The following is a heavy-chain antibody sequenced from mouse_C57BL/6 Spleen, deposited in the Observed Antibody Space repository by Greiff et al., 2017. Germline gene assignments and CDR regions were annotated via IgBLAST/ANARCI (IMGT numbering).Heavy chain of an antibody. Sequence: EVQLVESGAELVRPGASVKLSCTASGFNIKDYYMHWVKQRPEQGLEWIGRIDPEDGDTEYAPKFQGKATMTADTSSNTAYLQLSSLTSEDTAVYYCTLYCGSSYHSWFAYWGQGTLVTVSA. CDR1: GFNIKDYY. D-gene: IGHD1-1*01. CDR2: IDPEDGDT. CDR3: TLYCGSSYHSWFAY. V-gene: IGHV14-1*01. J-gene: IGHJ3*01.